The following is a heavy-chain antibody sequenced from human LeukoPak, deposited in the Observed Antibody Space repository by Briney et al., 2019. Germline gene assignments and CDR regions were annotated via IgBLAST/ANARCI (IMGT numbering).Heavy chain of an antibody. V-gene: IGHV3-21*01. CDR3: ARGSYGSGSEFDY. Sequence: PGGSLRLSCAASGFTFSSDSMNWVRQAPGKGLEWVSSISSSSSYIYYADSVKGRFTISRDNAKNSLYLQMNSLRAEDTAVYYCARGSYGSGSEFDYWGQGTLVTVSS. J-gene: IGHJ4*02. CDR2: ISSSSSYI. CDR1: GFTFSSDS. D-gene: IGHD3-10*01.